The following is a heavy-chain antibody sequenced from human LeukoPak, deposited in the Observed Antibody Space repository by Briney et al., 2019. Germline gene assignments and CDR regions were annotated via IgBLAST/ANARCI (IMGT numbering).Heavy chain of an antibody. J-gene: IGHJ6*02. CDR2: IIPILGIA. D-gene: IGHD3-22*01. CDR3: ARVTYYYDSSGYSRLDYYYGMDV. Sequence: SVKVSCKASGGTFSSYAISWVRQAPGQGLEWMGRIIPILGIANYAQKFQGRVTITADKSTSTAYMELRSLRSDDTAVYYCARVTYYYDSSGYSRLDYYYGMDVWGQGTTVTVSS. V-gene: IGHV1-69*04. CDR1: GGTFSSYA.